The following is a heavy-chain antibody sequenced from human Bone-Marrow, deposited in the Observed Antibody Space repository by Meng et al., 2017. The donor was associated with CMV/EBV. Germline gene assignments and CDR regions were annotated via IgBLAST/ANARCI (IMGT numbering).Heavy chain of an antibody. CDR1: GYTFTSYD. CDR3: ARASYEFWSGYYLYYYYYYGRDD. J-gene: IGHJ6*02. Sequence: ASVKVSCKASGYTFTSYDINWVRQATGQGLEWMGWMNPNSGNTGYAQKLQGRVTMTRNTSISTAYMELSSLRSEDTAGYYCARASYEFWSGYYLYYYYYYGRDDWGQGTTVTVSS. D-gene: IGHD3-3*01. V-gene: IGHV1-8*01. CDR2: MNPNSGNT.